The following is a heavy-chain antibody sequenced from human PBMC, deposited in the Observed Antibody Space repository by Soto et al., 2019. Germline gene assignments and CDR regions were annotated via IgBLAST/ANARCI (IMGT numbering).Heavy chain of an antibody. CDR2: VYYSGTT. J-gene: IGHJ5*02. CDR1: GGSINSGSHY. Sequence: PSETLSLTCTVSGGSINSGSHYWGWIRQPPGKGLEWIGSVYYSGTTLYYPSLKSRVTISIDTSKNQFSLKVYSVTAADTAIYYCAKVEGTGWFDPWGQGTLVTVSS. V-gene: IGHV4-39*01. D-gene: IGHD3-10*01. CDR3: AKVEGTGWFDP.